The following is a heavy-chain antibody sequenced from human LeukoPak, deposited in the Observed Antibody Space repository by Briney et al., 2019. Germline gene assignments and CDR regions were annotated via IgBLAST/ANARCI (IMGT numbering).Heavy chain of an antibody. V-gene: IGHV4-59*11. CDR1: GDSIRSHY. D-gene: IGHD5-24*01. CDR3: ARGGEGYNDDAFEV. CDR2: IYNSETT. J-gene: IGHJ3*01. Sequence: SETLSLTCSVSGDSIRSHYCAWLRQPPGKGLEWLGHIYNSETTDYNPSFKSRVTISLDTSKKQFSLKMTSVTALDSAVYSCARGGEGYNDDAFEVWGLGTAVTVSS.